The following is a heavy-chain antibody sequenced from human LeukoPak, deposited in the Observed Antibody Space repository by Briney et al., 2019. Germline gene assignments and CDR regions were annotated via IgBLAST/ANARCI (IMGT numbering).Heavy chain of an antibody. CDR1: GFTVNDNY. V-gene: IGHV3-53*01. CDR3: ARLNTAMVLAFDI. J-gene: IGHJ3*02. Sequence: GGSLRLSCAASGFTVNDNYMSWVRQAPGKGLEWVSIIYTGGTTYYADSVRGRFTISRDSSKNTVYLQMNSLTAGDTAVYYCARLNTAMVLAFDIWGQGTMVTVSS. D-gene: IGHD5-18*01. CDR2: IYTGGTT.